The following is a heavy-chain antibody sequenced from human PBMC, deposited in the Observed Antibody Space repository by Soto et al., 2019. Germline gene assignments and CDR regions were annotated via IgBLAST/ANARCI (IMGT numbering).Heavy chain of an antibody. CDR1: GGSITNSNW. V-gene: IGHV4-4*02. CDR2: IYHAGST. D-gene: IGHD1-26*01. CDR3: ARGPPIVGNTTPLDS. Sequence: QVQLQESGPRLVKPSGTLSLTCTVSGGSITNSNWWSWVRLPPAKGLGWIGDIYHAGSTKYNPSLEHRAPLSVDTSNNQFALTLTSVTAADTAVYFCARGPPIVGNTTPLDSWGQGPLVTVS. J-gene: IGHJ4*02.